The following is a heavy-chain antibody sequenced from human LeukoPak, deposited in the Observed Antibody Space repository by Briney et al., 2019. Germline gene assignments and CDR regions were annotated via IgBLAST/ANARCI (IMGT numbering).Heavy chain of an antibody. J-gene: IGHJ4*02. D-gene: IGHD3-9*01. CDR3: ARGGVQYYDILTGYYTNYFDY. CDR2: INHSGST. V-gene: IGHV4-34*01. CDR1: GGSFSGYY. Sequence: PSETLSLTCAVYGGSFSGYYWSWIRQPPGKGLEWIGEINHSGSTNYNPSLKSQVTISVDTSKNQFSLKLSSVTAADTAVYYCARGGVQYYDILTGYYTNYFDYWGQGTLVTVSS.